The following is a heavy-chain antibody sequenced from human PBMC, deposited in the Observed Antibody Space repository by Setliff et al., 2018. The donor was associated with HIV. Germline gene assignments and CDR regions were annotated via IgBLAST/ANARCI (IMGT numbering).Heavy chain of an antibody. Sequence: GGSLRLSCAASGFTFSTYGMSRIRQAPGKGLEWVSYISSSGSTIYYADSVKGRFTISRDNAKNSLYLQMNSLRAEDTAVYYCARDRVDGHVDYWGQGTLVTVSS. CDR2: ISSSGSTI. CDR1: GFTFSTYG. J-gene: IGHJ4*02. CDR3: ARDRVDGHVDY. V-gene: IGHV3-11*01.